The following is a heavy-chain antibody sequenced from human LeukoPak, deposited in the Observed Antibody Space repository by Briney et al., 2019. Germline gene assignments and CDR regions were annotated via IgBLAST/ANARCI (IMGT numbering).Heavy chain of an antibody. J-gene: IGHJ4*02. CDR2: IWYDGSNK. CDR1: GFTFSSYG. V-gene: IGHV3-33*01. Sequence: PGRCLRLSCAASGFTFSSYGIHWVRQAPGKGLEWVAVIWYDGSNKYYADSVKGRFTISRDNAKNSLYLQMNSLRAEDTAVYYCARGEYSSSSPFDYWGQGTLVTVS. CDR3: ARGEYSSSSPFDY. D-gene: IGHD6-6*01.